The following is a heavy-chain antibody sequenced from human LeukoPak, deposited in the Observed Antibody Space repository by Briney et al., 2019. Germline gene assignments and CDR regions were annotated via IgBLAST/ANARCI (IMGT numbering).Heavy chain of an antibody. J-gene: IGHJ5*02. CDR1: GGSFSDYY. D-gene: IGHD2-21*02. CDR3: ATVVVVTAANWFDP. CDR2: INHSGST. Sequence: PSETLSLTCAVYGGSFSDYYWSWIRQPPGKGLEWIGEINHSGSTSYNPSLKSRVTISVDTSKIQFSLKLSSVTAADTAVYYCATVVVVTAANWFDPWGQGTLVTVSS. V-gene: IGHV4-34*01.